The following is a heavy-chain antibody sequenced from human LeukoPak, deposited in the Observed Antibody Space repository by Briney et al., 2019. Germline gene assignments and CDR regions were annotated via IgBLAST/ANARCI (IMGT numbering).Heavy chain of an antibody. CDR2: INHSGST. J-gene: IGHJ3*02. CDR1: GGSFSGYY. V-gene: IGHV4-34*01. D-gene: IGHD4-17*01. Sequence: PSETLSLTCAVYGGSFSGYYWSWIRQPPGKGLEWIGEINHSGSTSYNPSLKSRGTISVDTPKNQFSLKLSSVTAADTAVYYCARGGNGDYGGRAFDIWGQGTMVTVSS. CDR3: ARGGNGDYGGRAFDI.